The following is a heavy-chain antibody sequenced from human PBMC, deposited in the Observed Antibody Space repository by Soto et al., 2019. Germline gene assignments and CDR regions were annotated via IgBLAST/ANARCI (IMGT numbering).Heavy chain of an antibody. CDR1: GGSISSGGYY. Sequence: SETLSLTCTVSGGSISSGGYYWSWIRQNPGKGLEWIGYIYYSGSTYYNPSLKSRVTISVDTSKNQFSLKLSSVTAADTAVYYCARDRRVTDQKYYFDYWGQGTLVTVSS. V-gene: IGHV4-31*03. CDR2: IYYSGST. D-gene: IGHD2-21*02. J-gene: IGHJ4*02. CDR3: ARDRRVTDQKYYFDY.